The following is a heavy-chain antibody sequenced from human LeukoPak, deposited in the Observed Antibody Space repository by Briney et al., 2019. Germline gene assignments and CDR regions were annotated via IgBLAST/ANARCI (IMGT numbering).Heavy chain of an antibody. Sequence: SETLSLTCTVSGYSISSGYYWGWIRQPPGKGLEWIGSIYHSGSTNYNPSLKSRVTISVDTSKNQFSLKLSSVTAADTAVYYCRGVSAPSRAGAFDIWGQGTMVTVSS. CDR3: RGVSAPSRAGAFDI. J-gene: IGHJ3*02. CDR2: IYHSGST. CDR1: GYSISSGYY. V-gene: IGHV4-38-2*02.